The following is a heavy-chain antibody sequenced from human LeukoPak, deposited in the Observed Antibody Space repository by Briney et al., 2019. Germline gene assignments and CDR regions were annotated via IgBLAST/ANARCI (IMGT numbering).Heavy chain of an antibody. CDR1: GFTFNNYG. D-gene: IGHD1-26*01. CDR3: AKSYSGSYYDTFDI. J-gene: IGHJ3*02. CDR2: ISYDGNIK. V-gene: IGHV3-30*18. Sequence: GGSLRLSCAASGFTFNNYGMHWVRQAPGRGLEWVAVISYDGNIKYCADSVKGRFTISRDISKNTLYLQMNSLRAEDTAVYYCAKSYSGSYYDTFDIWGQGTMVTVSS.